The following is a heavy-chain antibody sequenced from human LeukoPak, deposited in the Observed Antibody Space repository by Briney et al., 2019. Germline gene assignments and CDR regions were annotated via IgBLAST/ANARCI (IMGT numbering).Heavy chain of an antibody. CDR3: AGFFYDSSGAAFDI. J-gene: IGHJ3*02. CDR2: FIPIFGSP. D-gene: IGHD3-22*01. Sequence: SVKVSCMASVPTFTSYAINWVRQAPGQGLEWMGGFIPIFGSPTYAQKFQGRVTFTTDESTSTAYMELSNLWSDDTAVFYCAGFFYDSSGAAFDIWGQGTMVTVSS. V-gene: IGHV1-69*05. CDR1: VPTFTSYA.